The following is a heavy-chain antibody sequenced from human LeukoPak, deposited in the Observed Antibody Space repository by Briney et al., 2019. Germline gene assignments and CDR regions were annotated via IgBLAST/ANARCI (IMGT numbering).Heavy chain of an antibody. CDR3: AKDPTDFDSSGQTYFDY. J-gene: IGHJ4*02. D-gene: IGHD3-22*01. CDR1: GFTFSSYA. Sequence: GGSLRLSCAASGFTFSSYAMSWVRQAPGKGLEWVSAISASGGTTYYADSVKGRSTISRDNSKNTLVLQLNSLRAEDTAVYYCAKDPTDFDSSGQTYFDYWGQGTLVTVSS. CDR2: ISASGGTT. V-gene: IGHV3-23*01.